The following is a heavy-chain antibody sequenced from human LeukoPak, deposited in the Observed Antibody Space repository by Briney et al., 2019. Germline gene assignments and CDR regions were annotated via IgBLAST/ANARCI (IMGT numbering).Heavy chain of an antibody. CDR2: IIPIFGTA. J-gene: IGHJ4*02. CDR3: ASLLTGDTLDFDY. V-gene: IGHV1-69*13. Sequence: GASVKVSCKASGGTFISYAISWVRQAPGQGLEWMGGIIPIFGTANYAQKFQGRVTITADESTSTAYMELSSLRSEDTAVYYCASLLTGDTLDFDYWGQGTLVTVSS. CDR1: GGTFISYA. D-gene: IGHD7-27*01.